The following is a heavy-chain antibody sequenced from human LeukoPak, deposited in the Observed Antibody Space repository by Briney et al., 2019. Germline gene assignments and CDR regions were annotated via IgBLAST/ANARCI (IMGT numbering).Heavy chain of an antibody. CDR2: IWYDGSNK. Sequence: PGGSLRLSCAASGFTFSSYGMHWVRQAPGKGLEWVAVIWYDGSNKYYADSVKGRFTISRDNSKNTLYLQMNSLRAEDTAVYYCASARAAIAAAGTGWFDPWGEGTLVTVSS. V-gene: IGHV3-33*08. D-gene: IGHD6-13*01. CDR3: ASARAAIAAAGTGWFDP. CDR1: GFTFSSYG. J-gene: IGHJ5*02.